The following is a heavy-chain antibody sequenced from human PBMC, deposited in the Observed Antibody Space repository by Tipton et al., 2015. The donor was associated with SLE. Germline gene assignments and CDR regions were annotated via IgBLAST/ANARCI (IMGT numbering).Heavy chain of an antibody. CDR2: INPNSGGT. Sequence: QSGAEVKKPGASVKVSCKASGYTFTGYYMHWVRQAPGQGLEWMGRINPNSGGTNYAQKLQGRVTMTTDTSTSTAYMELRSLRSDDTAVYSCARGYDILTGPIEGWFDPWGQGTLVTVSS. D-gene: IGHD3-9*01. CDR1: GYTFTGYY. V-gene: IGHV1-2*06. CDR3: ARGYDILTGPIEGWFDP. J-gene: IGHJ5*02.